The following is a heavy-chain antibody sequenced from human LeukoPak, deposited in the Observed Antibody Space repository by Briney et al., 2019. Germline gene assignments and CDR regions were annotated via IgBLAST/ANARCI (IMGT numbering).Heavy chain of an antibody. CDR3: AREEDFWSGYALDY. D-gene: IGHD3-3*01. CDR1: GGSISSGGYY. J-gene: IGHJ4*02. Sequence: PSETLSLTCTVSGGSISSGGYYWSWIRQHPGKGLEWIGYIYYSGTTNYNPSLKSRVTMSVDTSKNQFSLKLSSVTAADTAVYYCAREEDFWSGYALDYWGQGTLVTVSS. V-gene: IGHV4-61*08. CDR2: IYYSGTT.